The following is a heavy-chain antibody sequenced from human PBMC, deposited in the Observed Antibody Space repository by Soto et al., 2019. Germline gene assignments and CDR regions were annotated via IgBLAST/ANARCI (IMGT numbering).Heavy chain of an antibody. V-gene: IGHV1-18*01. CDR1: GYGFTTYG. Sequence: QVHLVQSGAEVKKPGASVKVSCKGSGYGFTTYGITWVRQAPGKGLEWMAWIRAHKGNTNYAQKLQGRVTVTRDPPTSTAYMELRSLRSDDTAVYYCARGRYGDSWGKGALVTVSS. CDR3: ARGRYGDS. D-gene: IGHD1-1*01. J-gene: IGHJ4*02. CDR2: IRAHKGNT.